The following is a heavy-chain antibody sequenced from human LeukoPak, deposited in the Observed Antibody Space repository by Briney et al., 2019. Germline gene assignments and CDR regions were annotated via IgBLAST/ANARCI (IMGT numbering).Heavy chain of an antibody. CDR1: GGSFSTYY. Sequence: SETLSLTCAVYGGSFSTYYWSWIRQPPGKGLEWIGEINHSGSTNYNPSLKSRVTISVHTSKNQFSLKLSSVTAAETAVYYCARKRCSSTSCYGYYYYYMDVWVKGATVTVSS. CDR3: ARKRCSSTSCYGYYYYYMDV. J-gene: IGHJ6*03. D-gene: IGHD2-2*01. CDR2: INHSGST. V-gene: IGHV4-34*01.